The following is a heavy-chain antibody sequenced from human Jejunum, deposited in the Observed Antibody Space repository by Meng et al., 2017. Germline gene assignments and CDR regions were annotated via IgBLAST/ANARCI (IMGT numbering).Heavy chain of an antibody. J-gene: IGHJ4*02. CDR1: GASISSSNW. V-gene: IGHV4-4*02. CDR3: ARVDSSASFDY. Sequence: QVQLQESGPGRGKPSGTLSLPCAVSGASISSSNWWSWVRQSPGKGLEWIGEIYHRGNINYNPSLKSRVTISVDKSKNQFSPKLNSVTAADTAVYYCARVDSSASFDYWGQGTLVTVSS. D-gene: IGHD6-6*01. CDR2: IYHRGNI.